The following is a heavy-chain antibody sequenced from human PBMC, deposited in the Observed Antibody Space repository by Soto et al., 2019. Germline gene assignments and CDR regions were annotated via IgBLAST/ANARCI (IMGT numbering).Heavy chain of an antibody. V-gene: IGHV1-2*04. Sequence: QVQLVQSGAEVKKPGASVKVSCKASGYTFTGYYMHWVRQAPGQGLEWMGWINPNSGGTNYAQKCQGWGTMTRDTSISTAYMELRRLRSDDTAVYYCATQRSEWELSFDYWGQGTLVTVSS. CDR1: GYTFTGYY. J-gene: IGHJ4*02. CDR2: INPNSGGT. CDR3: ATQRSEWELSFDY. D-gene: IGHD1-26*01.